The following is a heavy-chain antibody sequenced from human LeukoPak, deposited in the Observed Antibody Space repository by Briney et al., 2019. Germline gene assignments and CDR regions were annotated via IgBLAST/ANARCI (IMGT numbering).Heavy chain of an antibody. D-gene: IGHD3-3*01. V-gene: IGHV1-69*01. CDR1: GGTFISYA. CDR3: ARGHPPSYYDFWSGYYLPDFDY. CDR2: IIPISGTA. J-gene: IGHJ4*02. Sequence: GASVKVSCKASGGTFISYAISWVRQAPGQGLEWMGGIIPISGTANYAQKFQGRATITADESTSTAYMELSSLRSEDTAVYYCARGHPPSYYDFWSGYYLPDFDYWGQGTLVTVSS.